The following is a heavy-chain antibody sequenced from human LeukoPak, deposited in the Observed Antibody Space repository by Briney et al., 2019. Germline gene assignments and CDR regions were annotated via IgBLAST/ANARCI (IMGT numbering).Heavy chain of an antibody. D-gene: IGHD5-24*01. Sequence: GGSLRLSCAASGFTFSGNYMSWVRQPPGKGLEWVSLLYSCGSTYYADSVKGRFSISRDDSKNTLYLQMNSLRAEDTAVYYCASRDKGYYYGMDVWGPGTTVTVSS. V-gene: IGHV3-66*01. CDR3: ASRDKGYYYGMDV. CDR1: GFTFSGNY. CDR2: LYSCGST. J-gene: IGHJ6*02.